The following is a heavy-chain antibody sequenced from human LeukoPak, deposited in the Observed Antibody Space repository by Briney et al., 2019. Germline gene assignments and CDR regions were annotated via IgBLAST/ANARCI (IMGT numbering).Heavy chain of an antibody. J-gene: IGHJ1*01. V-gene: IGHV4-4*02. CDR2: ISHSGTT. CDR1: GGSIDITNY. D-gene: IGHD3-16*01. CDR3: ARHTDDLGYFQH. Sequence: SETLSLTCDVSGGSIDITNYWSWVRQAPGKGLEWIGEISHSGTTNYNPSLRSRVAMSLDRDNNQFSLSLRSVTAADTAVYYCARHTDDLGYFQHWGQGTLVTVSS.